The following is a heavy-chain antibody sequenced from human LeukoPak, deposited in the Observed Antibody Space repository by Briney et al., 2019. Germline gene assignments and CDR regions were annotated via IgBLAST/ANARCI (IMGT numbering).Heavy chain of an antibody. Sequence: DPGGSLRLSCTASGFSFGDYAMSWVRQAPGKGLEWVGFIRSKAYGGTTEYAASVKGRFTISRDDSKSIAYLQMNRLKTEDTAVYYCSRGTVLVAAGGYYFDYWGQGTLVTVSS. D-gene: IGHD2-15*01. CDR3: SRGTVLVAAGGYYFDY. CDR1: GFSFGDYA. V-gene: IGHV3-49*04. CDR2: IRSKAYGGTT. J-gene: IGHJ4*02.